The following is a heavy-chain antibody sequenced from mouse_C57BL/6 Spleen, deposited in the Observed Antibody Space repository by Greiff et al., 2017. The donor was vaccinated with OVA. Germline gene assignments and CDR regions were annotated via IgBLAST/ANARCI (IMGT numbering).Heavy chain of an antibody. V-gene: IGHV1-80*01. CDR1: GYAFSSYW. J-gene: IGHJ2*01. D-gene: IGHD1-1*01. Sequence: VQLQQSGAELVKPGASVKISCKASGYAFSSYWMNWVKQRPGKGLEWIGQIYPGDGDTNYNGKFKGKATLTADKSSSTAYMQLSSLTSEDSAVYFCAREGDYGSSYVGYWGQGTTLTVSS. CDR3: AREGDYGSSYVGY. CDR2: IYPGDGDT.